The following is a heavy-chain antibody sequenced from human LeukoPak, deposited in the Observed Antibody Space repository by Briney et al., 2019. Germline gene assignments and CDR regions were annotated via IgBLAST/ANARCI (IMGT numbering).Heavy chain of an antibody. CDR1: GYTFTAYY. J-gene: IGHJ4*02. Sequence: ASVKVSFRASGYTFTAYYIYWVRQAPGQGLEWMGWLNPTNGDTAYAPKFQGRVTVTIDWSINTAYMDLITLTSDDTAVYYCARGDVYNDYWGQGTLVTVST. D-gene: IGHD5-24*01. CDR2: LNPTNGDT. CDR3: ARGDVYNDY. V-gene: IGHV1-2*02.